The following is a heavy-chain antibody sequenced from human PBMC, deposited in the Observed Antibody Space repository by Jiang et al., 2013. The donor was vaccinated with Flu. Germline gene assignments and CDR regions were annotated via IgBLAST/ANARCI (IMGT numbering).Heavy chain of an antibody. CDR3: ARDRDSSSFPTEYGMDV. CDR2: IYYGGST. J-gene: IGHJ6*02. Sequence: GPGLVKPSETLSLTCTVSGGSISSYYWSWIRQPPGKGLEWIGYIYYGGSTNYNPSLRSRVTISVDTSKNQFSLKLSSVTAADTAVYYCARDRDSSSFPTEYGMDVWGQGTTVTVSS. D-gene: IGHD6-6*01. V-gene: IGHV4-59*01. CDR1: GGSISSYY.